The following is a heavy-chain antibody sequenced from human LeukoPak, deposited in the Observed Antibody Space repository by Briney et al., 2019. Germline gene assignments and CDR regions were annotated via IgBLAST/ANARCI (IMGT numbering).Heavy chain of an antibody. Sequence: SETLSLTCTVSGASIFSYYWNWIRQSPGKGLEWIGFIYSNGITSYNPSLRSRGSISIATSRNQFSLRPTSVTAADTAIYYCARRAYYDSSGYNPTAGYFDLWGRGTLVTVSS. V-gene: IGHV4-4*08. D-gene: IGHD3-22*01. CDR3: ARRAYYDSSGYNPTAGYFDL. CDR2: IYSNGIT. J-gene: IGHJ2*01. CDR1: GASIFSYY.